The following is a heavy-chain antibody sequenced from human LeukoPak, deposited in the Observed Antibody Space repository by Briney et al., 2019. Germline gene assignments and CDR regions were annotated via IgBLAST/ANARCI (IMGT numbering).Heavy chain of an antibody. J-gene: IGHJ4*02. CDR1: VGTFTSYA. Sequence: PSMKVSCKASVGTFTSYAISSVRQAPGQGLERMGGNIPIFGTANYAQKFQGRVTITTDESTSTAYVELSSLRSEDTAVYYCARHSGGSNSYYFDYWGQGTLVAVSS. D-gene: IGHD2-15*01. V-gene: IGHV1-69*05. CDR3: ARHSGGSNSYYFDY. CDR2: NIPIFGTA.